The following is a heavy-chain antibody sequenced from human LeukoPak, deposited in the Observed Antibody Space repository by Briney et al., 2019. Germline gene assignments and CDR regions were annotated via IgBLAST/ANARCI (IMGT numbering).Heavy chain of an antibody. J-gene: IGHJ4*02. D-gene: IGHD3-22*01. CDR1: GASFSGYY. CDR3: ARPQSSEGRDFDY. V-gene: IGHV4-34*01. CDR2: INHSGST. Sequence: SETLSLTCAVYGASFSGYYWSWIRQPPGKGLEWLGEINHSGSTNYNPSLKSRVTISVDTSKNQFSLKLSSVTAADTAVYYCARPQSSEGRDFDYWGQGTLVTVSS.